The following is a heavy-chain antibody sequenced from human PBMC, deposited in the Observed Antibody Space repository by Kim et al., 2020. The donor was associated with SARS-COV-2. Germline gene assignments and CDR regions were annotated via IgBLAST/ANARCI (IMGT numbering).Heavy chain of an antibody. D-gene: IGHD3-22*01. CDR2: ISGSGGST. Sequence: GGSLRLSCAASGFTFSSYAMSWVRQAPGKGLEWVSAISGSGGSTYYADSVKGRFTISRDNSKNTLYLQMNSLRAEDTAVYYCAIGDQGYYDSSGYYSYGMVVGGRGSTAT. CDR1: GFTFSSYA. V-gene: IGHV3-23*01. CDR3: AIGDQGYYDSSGYYSYGMVV. J-gene: IGHJ6*02.